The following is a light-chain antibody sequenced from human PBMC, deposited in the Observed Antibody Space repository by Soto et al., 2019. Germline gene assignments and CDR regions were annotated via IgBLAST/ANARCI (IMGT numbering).Light chain of an antibody. V-gene: IGKV3-20*01. CDR3: QQYGSSPWT. CDR1: QSVSRNY. J-gene: IGKJ1*01. CDR2: GAS. Sequence: EILVTQSPGTLSLSPGERATLSCRASQSVSRNYVAWYQQKPGQTPRLLIYGASTRAGGVPSRFSGRGSGTDFTLTINGLEPEDIAVYHCQQYGSSPWTFGQGTKVEI.